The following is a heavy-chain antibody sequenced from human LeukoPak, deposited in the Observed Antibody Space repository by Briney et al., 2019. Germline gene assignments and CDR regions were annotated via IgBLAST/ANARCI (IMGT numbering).Heavy chain of an antibody. J-gene: IGHJ3*02. CDR2: IDHSGST. CDR3: ARSRGHYDYVWGTHDGFDI. CDR1: GGSISSRNC. Sequence: SETLSLTCAVSGGSISSRNCWSWVRQPPGKGLEWIGGIDHSGSTNYSPSLKSRVTISVDKSKNQFSLKLSSVTAADTAVYYCARSRGHYDYVWGTHDGFDIWGQGTMVTASS. V-gene: IGHV4-4*02. D-gene: IGHD3-16*01.